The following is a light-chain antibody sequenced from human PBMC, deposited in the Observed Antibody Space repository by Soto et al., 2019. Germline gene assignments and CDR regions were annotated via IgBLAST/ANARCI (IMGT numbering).Light chain of an antibody. CDR2: DTS. J-gene: IGKJ5*01. CDR3: QQRKYWSPVT. V-gene: IGKV3-11*01. CDR1: QSVDRY. Sequence: ETVLTQSPATLSLSPGERATLSCRASQSVDRYLAWYQQKPGQAPRLLIYDTSNRATGIPARFSGSGSGTDFPLTISSLQPEDFALYYCQQRKYWSPVTFGQGTQLEIK.